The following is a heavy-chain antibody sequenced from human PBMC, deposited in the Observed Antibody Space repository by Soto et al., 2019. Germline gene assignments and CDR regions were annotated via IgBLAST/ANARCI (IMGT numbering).Heavy chain of an antibody. Sequence: SETLSLTCTVSGGSISSYYWSWIRQPPGKGLEWIGYIYYSGSTNYNPSLKSRVTISVDTSKNQFSLKLSSVTAADTAVYYCARVGSGYDSNWFDPWGQGTLVTVSS. CDR3: ARVGSGYDSNWFDP. V-gene: IGHV4-59*01. CDR2: IYYSGST. CDR1: GGSISSYY. D-gene: IGHD6-25*01. J-gene: IGHJ5*02.